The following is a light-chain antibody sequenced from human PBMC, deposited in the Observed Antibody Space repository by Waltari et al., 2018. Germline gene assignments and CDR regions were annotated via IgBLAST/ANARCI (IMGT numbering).Light chain of an antibody. J-gene: IGLJ2*01. V-gene: IGLV3-1*01. Sequence: SSELTQPPSVSVSPGQTASIPCSGAKLGHLYACWYQQKPGQSPVLVIYQDTNRPSGIPERFSGSNSGNTATLTISGTQAMDEADYYCQAWDSSTAVFGGGTKLTVL. CDR3: QAWDSSTAV. CDR1: KLGHLY. CDR2: QDT.